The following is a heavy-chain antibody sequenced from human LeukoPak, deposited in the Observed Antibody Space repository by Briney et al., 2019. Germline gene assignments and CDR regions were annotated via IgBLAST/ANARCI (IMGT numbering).Heavy chain of an antibody. Sequence: SVKVSCKASGGTFNNCAINWVRQAPGQGLEWMGGIVPIFGTANYAPKFQGRVTITADKSTSTAHMELSSLRSEDMAVYYCARSSRANWFDPWGQGTLVTVSS. D-gene: IGHD1-26*01. V-gene: IGHV1-69*06. CDR3: ARSSRANWFDP. CDR2: IVPIFGTA. J-gene: IGHJ5*02. CDR1: GGTFNNCA.